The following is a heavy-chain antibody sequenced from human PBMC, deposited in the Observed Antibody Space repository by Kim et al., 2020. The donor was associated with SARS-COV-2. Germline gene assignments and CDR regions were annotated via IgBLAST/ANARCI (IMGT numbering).Heavy chain of an antibody. Sequence: SETLSLTCTVSGGSISSSSYYWGWIRQPPGKGLEWIGSIYYSGSTYYNPSLKSRVTISVDTSKNQFSLKLSSVTAADTAVYYCARQPPRVLRGWSTFDYWGQGTLVTVSS. CDR2: IYYSGST. D-gene: IGHD3-3*01. J-gene: IGHJ4*02. CDR3: ARQPPRVLRGWSTFDY. CDR1: GGSISSSSYY. V-gene: IGHV4-39*01.